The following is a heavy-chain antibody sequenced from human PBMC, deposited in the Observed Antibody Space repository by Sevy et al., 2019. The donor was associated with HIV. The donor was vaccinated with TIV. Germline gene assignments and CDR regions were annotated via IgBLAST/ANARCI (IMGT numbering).Heavy chain of an antibody. CDR2: IHWNGVGT. D-gene: IGHD2-21*02. CDR3: ARERSCGGDFYYFDN. V-gene: IGHV3-20*04. J-gene: IGHJ4*02. Sequence: GGSLRLSCAASGLNVDDYGMSWVRQAPGKGLEGVSAIHWNGVGTSYADSVKGRFTISRYNAKNSLYVQMNSLRAEDTALYYCARERSCGGDFYYFDNWGQGTLVTVSS. CDR1: GLNVDDYG.